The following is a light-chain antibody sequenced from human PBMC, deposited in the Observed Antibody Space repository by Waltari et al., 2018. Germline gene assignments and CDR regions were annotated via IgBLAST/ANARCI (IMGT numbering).Light chain of an antibody. CDR2: DVS. CDR1: ISDVGSYLY. Sequence: QSALTQPRSVSGSPGQSVTISCTGTISDVGSYLYVSWYQQRPGKAPKLLIYDVSYRPSGVPDRFSGSKSGNTASLSISGLQAEDEAEYYCCSYADNNTYLFGTGTQVTV. CDR3: CSYADNNTYL. V-gene: IGLV2-11*01. J-gene: IGLJ1*01.